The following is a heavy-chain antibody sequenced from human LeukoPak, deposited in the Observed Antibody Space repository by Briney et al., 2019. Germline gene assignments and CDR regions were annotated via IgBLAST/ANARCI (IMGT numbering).Heavy chain of an antibody. CDR3: AKEGSDAFDI. CDR1: GFTFSNYG. V-gene: IGHV3-30*18. Sequence: GRSLRLSCAASGFTFSNYGMHWVRQAPGKGLEWVAVISYDGSNKYYADSVKGRFTISRDNSKNTLYLQMNSLRAEDTAVYYCAKEGSDAFDIWGQGIMVTVSS. CDR2: ISYDGSNK. J-gene: IGHJ3*02.